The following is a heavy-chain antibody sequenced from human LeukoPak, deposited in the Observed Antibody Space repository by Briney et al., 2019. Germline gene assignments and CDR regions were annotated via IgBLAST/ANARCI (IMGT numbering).Heavy chain of an antibody. D-gene: IGHD1-26*01. CDR1: VYTLTELP. Sequence: ASVKVSCKVSVYTLTELPIHWVRQAPGKGLEWRGGFDPDDGETVYAQMFQGRVTMTEDTSSDTASMELSSLRSEDTAVYYCATGTSGSYYVGIVRPIDYWGQGTLVTVSS. CDR3: ATGTSGSYYVGIVRPIDY. J-gene: IGHJ4*02. CDR2: FDPDDGET. V-gene: IGHV1-24*01.